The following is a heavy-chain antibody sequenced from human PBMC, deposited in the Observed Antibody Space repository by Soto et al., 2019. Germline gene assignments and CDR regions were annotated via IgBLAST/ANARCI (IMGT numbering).Heavy chain of an antibody. J-gene: IGHJ5*02. CDR3: ARMATFGSLNWFDP. CDR2: MNPGSGDT. V-gene: IGHV1-8*01. D-gene: IGHD3-16*01. Sequence: ASVKVSCKASGYSFTNNDVSWVRQASGQGLEWMGWMNPGSGDTGYAQKFQGRVTMTRDISIATAYMELSSLRSDDTAIYYCARMATFGSLNWFDPWGQGTLVTVSA. CDR1: GYSFTNND.